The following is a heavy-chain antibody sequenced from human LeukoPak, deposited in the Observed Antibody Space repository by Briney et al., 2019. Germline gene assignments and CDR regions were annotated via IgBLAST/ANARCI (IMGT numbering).Heavy chain of an antibody. D-gene: IGHD6-19*01. CDR2: IYYSGST. J-gene: IGHJ4*02. V-gene: IGHV4-39*01. Sequence: SETLSLTCTVSGGSISSSSYYWGWIRQPPGKGLEWIGSIYYSGSTYYNPSLKSRVTISVDTSKNQFSLKLSSVTAADTAVYYCARQDSSGWYDFDYWGQGTLVTVAS. CDR3: ARQDSSGWYDFDY. CDR1: GGSISSSSYY.